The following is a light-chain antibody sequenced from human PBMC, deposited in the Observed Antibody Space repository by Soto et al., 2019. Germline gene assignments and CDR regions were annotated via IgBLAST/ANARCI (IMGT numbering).Light chain of an antibody. V-gene: IGKV1-39*01. CDR3: QQSYSTPIT. CDR1: QGIITY. Sequence: DIQLTQSPSSLSASVGDRVTITCRASQGIITYLNWYQQKPGKAPNLLIYSSSTLQSGVPSRFSGSGSGTDSTLTISSLQPEDFATYYCQQSYSTPITFGQGTRLEI. J-gene: IGKJ5*01. CDR2: SSS.